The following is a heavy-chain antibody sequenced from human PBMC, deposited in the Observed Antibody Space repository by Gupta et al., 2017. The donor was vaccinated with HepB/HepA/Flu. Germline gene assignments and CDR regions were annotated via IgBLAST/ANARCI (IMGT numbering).Heavy chain of an antibody. V-gene: IGHV3-23*01. D-gene: IGHD3-3*01. CDR2: ISGSGGST. CDR1: GFPFSSYA. J-gene: IGHJ5*02. Sequence: EVQLLESGGGLVQPGGSLRLSCAASGFPFSSYAMSWVRQAPGKGLEWVSAISGSGGSTYYADSVKGRFTISRDNSKNTLYLQMNSLRAEDTAVYYCAKAVTYYDFWSGPWFDPWGQGTLVTVSS. CDR3: AKAVTYYDFWSGPWFDP.